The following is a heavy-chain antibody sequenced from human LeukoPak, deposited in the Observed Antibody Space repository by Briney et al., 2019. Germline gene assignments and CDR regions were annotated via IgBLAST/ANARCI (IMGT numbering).Heavy chain of an antibody. V-gene: IGHV3-74*01. CDR1: GFVFSDYY. D-gene: IGHD2-2*01. Sequence: GGSLRLSCSASGFVFSDYYMYWVRQAPGKGLVWVSHINGDGSNVNYADSVKGRFTISRDNAKNTLYLQMSSLRVEDTALYYCGRGKSPAAVDDWGQGTLVTVPS. CDR3: GRGKSPAAVDD. CDR2: INGDGSNV. J-gene: IGHJ4*02.